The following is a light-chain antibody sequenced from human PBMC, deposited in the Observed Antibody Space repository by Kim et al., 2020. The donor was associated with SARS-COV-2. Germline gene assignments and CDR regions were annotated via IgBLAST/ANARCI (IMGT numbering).Light chain of an antibody. V-gene: IGKV1-5*01. CDR2: DAS. CDR1: QSISSW. CDR3: QHYNTYPRWA. Sequence: DIQMTQSPSTLSASVGDRVTITCRASQSISSWLAWYQQKPGKAPKLLIYDASSLESGVPLRFSGSGSGTEFTLTISSLQPDDFATSFWQHYNTYPRWAVGQETKLEI. J-gene: IGKJ2*01.